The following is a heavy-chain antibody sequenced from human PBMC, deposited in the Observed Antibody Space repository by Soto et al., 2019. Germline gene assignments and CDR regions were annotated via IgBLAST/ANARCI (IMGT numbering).Heavy chain of an antibody. CDR1: GFTFTSSA. D-gene: IGHD2-15*01. V-gene: IGHV1-58*02. CDR2: IVVGSGQT. CDR3: AADSRYCSGGNGEDY. J-gene: IGHJ4*02. Sequence: QMQLVQSGPEVKKPGTSVKVSCKASGFTFTSSAMQWVRQARGQRLEWIGWIVVGSGQTNYAQKFQERVTITRDMSTSTAYMELSSLRSEDTAVYYCAADSRYCSGGNGEDYWGQGTLVTVSS.